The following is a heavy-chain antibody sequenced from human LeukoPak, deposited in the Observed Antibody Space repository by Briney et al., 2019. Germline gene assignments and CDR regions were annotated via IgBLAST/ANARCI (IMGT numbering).Heavy chain of an antibody. Sequence: EASVKVSCKASGYTFTSYAVNWVRQAPGQGLEWMGWISANNNNTDNVQKLQGRVTMTTDTSTSTAYMELRSLRSDDTAVYYCARALYHTFDYWGQGTLVTVSS. CDR1: GYTFTSYA. CDR2: ISANNNNT. J-gene: IGHJ4*02. D-gene: IGHD2-2*01. CDR3: ARALYHTFDY. V-gene: IGHV1-18*01.